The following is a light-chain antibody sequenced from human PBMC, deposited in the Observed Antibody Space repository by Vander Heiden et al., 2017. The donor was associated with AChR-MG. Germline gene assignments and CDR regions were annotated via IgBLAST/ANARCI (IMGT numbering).Light chain of an antibody. CDR2: GPS. CDR3: QQTYSVPLT. CDR1: QSISSY. V-gene: IGKV1-39*01. J-gene: IGKJ4*01. Sequence: DIQMTQSPSSLSASVGGRVTITCRASQSISSYLNWFQQKPGKAPNLLIYGPSSLKRGVPSKFSGSKSGTDFTLTISSLQPEDFATYYCQQTYSVPLTFGGGTKVEI.